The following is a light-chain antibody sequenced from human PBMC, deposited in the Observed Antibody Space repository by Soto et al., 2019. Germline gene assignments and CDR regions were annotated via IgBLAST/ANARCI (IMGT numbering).Light chain of an antibody. V-gene: IGKV1-39*01. CDR1: QSIRSN. J-gene: IGKJ4*01. CDR2: GAS. CDR3: QQGYSTPLT. Sequence: DIQMTQSPSSLSASVGDRVTITCRASQSIRSNLNWYQQKLGKAPKLLIYGASSLQSGVPSRFSGSGSGTDFALTISSLQPEDFATYYCQQGYSTPLTFGGGAKVEIK.